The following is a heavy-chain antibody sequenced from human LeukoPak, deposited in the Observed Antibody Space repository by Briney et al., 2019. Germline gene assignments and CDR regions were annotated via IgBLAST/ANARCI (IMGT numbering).Heavy chain of an antibody. Sequence: PGGSLRLSCAASGFTLRSYAMSWVRQAPGKGLEWVSAISGSGGSTYYADSAKGRFTISRDNSKNTLYLQMNSLRAEDTAVYYCARTVGATTYDAFDIWGQGTMVTVSS. CDR3: ARTVGATTYDAFDI. CDR1: GFTLRSYA. V-gene: IGHV3-23*01. CDR2: ISGSGGST. J-gene: IGHJ3*02. D-gene: IGHD1-26*01.